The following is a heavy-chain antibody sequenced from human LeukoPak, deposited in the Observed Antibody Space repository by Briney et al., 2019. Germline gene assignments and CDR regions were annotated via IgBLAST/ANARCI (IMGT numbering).Heavy chain of an antibody. CDR1: GSTFSDYY. CDR3: ARGRLYGDYGGPYFDY. V-gene: IGHV3-11*01. Sequence: GGSLRLSCAASGSTFSDYYMSWIRQAPGKGLEWVSYISSSGSTIYYADSVKGRFTISRDNAKNSLYLQMNSLRAEDTAVYYCARGRLYGDYGGPYFDYWGQGTLVTVSS. J-gene: IGHJ4*02. D-gene: IGHD4-17*01. CDR2: ISSSGSTI.